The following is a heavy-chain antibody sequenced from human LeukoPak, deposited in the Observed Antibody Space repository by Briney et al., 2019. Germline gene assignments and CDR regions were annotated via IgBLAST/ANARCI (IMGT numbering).Heavy chain of an antibody. V-gene: IGHV1-69*05. Sequence: ASVKVSCKASGGTFSSYAISWVRQAPGQGLEWMGGIIPIFGTANYAQKFQGRVTITTDESTSTAYMELSSLRSDDTAVYYCARDYSYGDRPGYWGQGTLVTVSS. CDR3: ARDYSYGDRPGY. D-gene: IGHD4-17*01. J-gene: IGHJ4*02. CDR2: IIPIFGTA. CDR1: GGTFSSYA.